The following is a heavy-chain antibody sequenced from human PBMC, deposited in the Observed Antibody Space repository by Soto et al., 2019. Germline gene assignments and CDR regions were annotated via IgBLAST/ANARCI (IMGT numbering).Heavy chain of an antibody. D-gene: IGHD2-21*02. V-gene: IGHV2-5*02. CDR3: IQSRCGGDCLQSYASYYYYGMDV. Sequence: SGPTMVNPTQTLTLTCTFSAFSLSTGGVGVGWIRQPPGKALEWLALIYWDDDKRYSPSLRSRLTITKDTSKNQVVLTMTNMDPVDTATYYCIQSRCGGDCLQSYASYYYYGMDVWGQGTTVTVSS. CDR1: AFSLSTGGVG. CDR2: IYWDDDK. J-gene: IGHJ6*02.